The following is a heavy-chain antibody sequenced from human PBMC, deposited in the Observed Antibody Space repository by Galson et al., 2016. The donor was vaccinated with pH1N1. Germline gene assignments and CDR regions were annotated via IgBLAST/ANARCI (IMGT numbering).Heavy chain of an antibody. D-gene: IGHD2-8*01. V-gene: IGHV3-7*01. CDR3: VKEMEGSGGY. CDR1: GFTFSSFW. CDR2: INQDASKK. J-gene: IGHJ4*02. Sequence: SLRLSCAASGFTFSSFWMTWVRQAPGKGLEWVANINQDASKKYYVDSVKGRFTIARDNAKNSLYLQMSSLRVEDAALYYCVKEMEGSGGYWGQGTLVTVSS.